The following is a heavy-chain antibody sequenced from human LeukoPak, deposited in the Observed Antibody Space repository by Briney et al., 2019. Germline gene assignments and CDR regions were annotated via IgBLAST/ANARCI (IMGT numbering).Heavy chain of an antibody. CDR3: AKEAFVYSGYYPLDY. D-gene: IGHD3-22*01. CDR1: GLTFSDYA. J-gene: IGHJ4*02. Sequence: GGSLRLSCAASGLTFSDYAMHWVRQAPGKGLEWLTFIRYDGSNKYYADSLKGRFTISRGNSKNTLYLQMNSLRTEDTAVYYCAKEAFVYSGYYPLDYWGQGTLVTVSS. V-gene: IGHV3-30*02. CDR2: IRYDGSNK.